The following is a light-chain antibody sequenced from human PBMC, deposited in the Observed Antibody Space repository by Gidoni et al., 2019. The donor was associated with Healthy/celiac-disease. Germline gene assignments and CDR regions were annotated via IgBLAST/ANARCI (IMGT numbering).Light chain of an antibody. CDR3: QQYVSSRST. CDR2: GAS. Sequence: EIVLTQSPGTLSLSQGERATLSCRASQSVSSSYLAWYQQKPGQAPRLLIYGASSRATDIPDRFSGSVSCTDFTLTISRLEPEDFAVYYWQQYVSSRSTFGGGTKVEIK. V-gene: IGKV3-20*01. CDR1: QSVSSSY. J-gene: IGKJ4*01.